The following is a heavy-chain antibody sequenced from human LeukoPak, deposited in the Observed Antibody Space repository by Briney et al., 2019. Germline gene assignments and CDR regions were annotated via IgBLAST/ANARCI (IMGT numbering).Heavy chain of an antibody. CDR1: GFTFSSYG. CDR2: ISYDGSNK. Sequence: PGRSLRLSCAASGFTFSSYGMHWVRLAPGKGLEWVAVISYDGSNKYYADSVKGRFTISRDNSKNTLYLQMNSLRAEDTAVYYCASDGELAPPDIWGQGTMVTVSS. CDR3: ASDGELAPPDI. V-gene: IGHV3-30*03. J-gene: IGHJ3*02. D-gene: IGHD1-26*01.